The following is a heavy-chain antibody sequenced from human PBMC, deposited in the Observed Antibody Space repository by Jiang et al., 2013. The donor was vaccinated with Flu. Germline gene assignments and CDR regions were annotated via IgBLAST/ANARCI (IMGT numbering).Heavy chain of an antibody. V-gene: IGHV5-51*01. CDR2: IYPGDSDA. Sequence: IGIIYPGDSDARYSPSFQGQVTISVAKSINTAYLHYSSLKASDTAMYYCARRGAVAGIWFDPWGQGTLVTVSS. D-gene: IGHD6-19*01. J-gene: IGHJ5*02. CDR3: ARRGAVAGIWFDP.